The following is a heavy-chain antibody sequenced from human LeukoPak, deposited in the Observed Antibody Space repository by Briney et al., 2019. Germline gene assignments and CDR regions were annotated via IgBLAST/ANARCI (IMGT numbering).Heavy chain of an antibody. V-gene: IGHV4-39*07. CDR3: ARGFYGVQVLAAFDF. D-gene: IGHD2-8*01. CDR2: IYYSGST. J-gene: IGHJ3*01. Sequence: PSETLSLTCTVSGGSISSSSYYWGWIRQPPGKGLEWIGSIYYSGSTYYNPSLKSRVTISGDTSKNEFSLKLSSVSAADTAVYYCARGFYGVQVLAAFDFWGQGTFVTVSS. CDR1: GGSISSSSYY.